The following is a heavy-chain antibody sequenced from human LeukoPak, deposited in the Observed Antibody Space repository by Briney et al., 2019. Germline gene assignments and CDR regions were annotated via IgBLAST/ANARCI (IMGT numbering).Heavy chain of an antibody. Sequence: KPGGSLRLSCAASGFTFSSYSMNWVRQAPGKGLEWVSSISSSSSSYIYYADSVKGRVTLSRDNAKNSLYLQMNSLRAEDTAVYYCAKDLQRRPNYDFWSGYSDAFDIWGQGTMVTVSS. J-gene: IGHJ3*02. CDR3: AKDLQRRPNYDFWSGYSDAFDI. CDR1: GFTFSSYS. V-gene: IGHV3-21*04. CDR2: ISSSSSSYI. D-gene: IGHD3-3*01.